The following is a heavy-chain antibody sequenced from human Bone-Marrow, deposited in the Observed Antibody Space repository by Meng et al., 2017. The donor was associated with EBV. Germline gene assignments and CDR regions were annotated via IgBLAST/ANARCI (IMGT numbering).Heavy chain of an antibody. V-gene: IGHV1-69*01. CDR1: GGTVRSDA. Sequence: PLVQAAAVVKKPGVSGKVSCRTSGGTVRSDAVSWVRQAPGQGLEWMGGLIPMVGAPHYAQKFQGRVTIIADESTSTHSMELNSLRSEDTAMYYCASESGRGFTPDYWGQGTLVTVSS. CDR2: LIPMVGAP. CDR3: ASESGRGFTPDY. J-gene: IGHJ4*02. D-gene: IGHD3-10*01.